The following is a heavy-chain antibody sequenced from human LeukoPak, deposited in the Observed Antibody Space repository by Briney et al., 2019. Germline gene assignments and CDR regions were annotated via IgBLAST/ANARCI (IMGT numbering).Heavy chain of an antibody. CDR3: ARGPCGSGRHDAFDI. D-gene: IGHD3-10*01. J-gene: IGHJ3*02. Sequence: GGSLRLSCAVSGFTVSSDYMSWVRQAPGKGLEWVSVIYTIGSTYYADSVKGRFTISRDSSKNTLSLHMNSLRAEDTAVYYCARGPCGSGRHDAFDIWGQGTMVTVSS. V-gene: IGHV3-53*01. CDR1: GFTVSSDY. CDR2: IYTIGST.